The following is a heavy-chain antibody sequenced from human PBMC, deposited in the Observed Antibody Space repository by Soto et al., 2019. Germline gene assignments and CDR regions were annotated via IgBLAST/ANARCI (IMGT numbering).Heavy chain of an antibody. CDR3: PKDQAPQPQWLVRGWFDP. D-gene: IGHD6-19*01. Sequence: QVQLVESGGGVVQPGRSLRLSCAASGFTFSSYGMHWVRQAPGKGLEWVAVISYDGSNKYYADSVKSRFTISRDNSKNPLYLQMNSLRAEDTAVYYCPKDQAPQPQWLVRGWFDPWGQGTLVTVSS. CDR2: ISYDGSNK. CDR1: GFTFSSYG. J-gene: IGHJ5*02. V-gene: IGHV3-30*18.